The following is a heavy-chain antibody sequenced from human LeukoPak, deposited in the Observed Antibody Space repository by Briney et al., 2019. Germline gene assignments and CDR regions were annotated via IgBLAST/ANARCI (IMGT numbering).Heavy chain of an antibody. Sequence: PGGSLRLSCAASGFTFSSYWMGWVRQAPGKGLEWVANIKQDGSEKYYVDSVKGRFTISRDNAKNSLYLQMNSLRAEDTAVYYCARLGGYGSYYFDYWGQGTLVTVSS. CDR3: ARLGGYGSYYFDY. CDR2: IKQDGSEK. J-gene: IGHJ4*02. V-gene: IGHV3-7*01. CDR1: GFTFSSYW. D-gene: IGHD5-12*01.